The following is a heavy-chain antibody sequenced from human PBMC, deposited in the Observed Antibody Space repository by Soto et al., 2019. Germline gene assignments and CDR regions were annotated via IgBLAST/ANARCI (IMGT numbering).Heavy chain of an antibody. V-gene: IGHV1-58*01. CDR3: AAAPGIAAAGPYYYYYYGMDV. J-gene: IGHJ6*02. CDR1: GFTFTSSA. Sequence: SVKVSCKASGFTFTSSAVQWVRQARGQRLEWIGWIVVGSGNTNYAQKFQERVTITRDMSTSTAYMELSSLRSEDTAVYYCAAAPGIAAAGPYYYYYYGMDVWGQGTTVTVS. D-gene: IGHD6-13*01. CDR2: IVVGSGNT.